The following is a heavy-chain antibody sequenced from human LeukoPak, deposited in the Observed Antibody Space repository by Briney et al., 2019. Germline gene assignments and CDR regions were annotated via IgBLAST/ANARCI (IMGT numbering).Heavy chain of an antibody. CDR2: IYTTAST. D-gene: IGHD3-22*01. Sequence: SQTLSLTCTVSGGSITSGTYYWTWIRQPAGKGLEWIGRIYTTASTNYNPSLKSRVTMSTDTSNNQFSLKLSSVTAADTAVYYCARVTTGGYYNCWGQGTLVTVSS. V-gene: IGHV4-61*02. J-gene: IGHJ4*02. CDR1: GGSITSGTYY. CDR3: ARVTTGGYYNC.